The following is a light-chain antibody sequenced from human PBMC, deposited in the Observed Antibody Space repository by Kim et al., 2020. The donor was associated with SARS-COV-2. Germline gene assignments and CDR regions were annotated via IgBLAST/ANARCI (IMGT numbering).Light chain of an antibody. Sequence: YNYVSWYQQHPGKAPKFMIYDVTKRPSGVSDRFSGSKSGNTASLTISGLQAEDEADYYCSSYTSSNSYVFGTGTKVTVL. V-gene: IGLV2-14*04. CDR1: YNY. J-gene: IGLJ1*01. CDR3: SSYTSSNSYV. CDR2: DVT.